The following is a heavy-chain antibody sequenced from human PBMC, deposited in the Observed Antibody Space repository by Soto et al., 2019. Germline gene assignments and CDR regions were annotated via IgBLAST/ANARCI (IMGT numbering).Heavy chain of an antibody. CDR2: INPKFGDT. Sequence: QVQLVQSGAEMKEPGDSVRVSCEASGYTFTSYYIHWVRQAPGQGLEWMGWINPKFGDTTYAQDFQGRVSMTRDMSISTVYRELSRLTSADTAIYYCARNMAYYYGPGSGNGHGFWGQGTTVTVFS. J-gene: IGHJ6*02. D-gene: IGHD3-10*01. CDR3: ARNMAYYYGPGSGNGHGF. CDR1: GYTFTSYY. V-gene: IGHV1-2*02.